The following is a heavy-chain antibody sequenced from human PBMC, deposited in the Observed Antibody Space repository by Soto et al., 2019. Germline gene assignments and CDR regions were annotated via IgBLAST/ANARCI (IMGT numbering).Heavy chain of an antibody. CDR2: ISSDGTTT. J-gene: IGHJ4*02. CDR3: ARQYYGVLTGYYNDY. D-gene: IGHD3-9*01. CDR1: GFSFRSYL. Sequence: PGGPLRLFCVASGFSFRSYLLHWVRQAPGKGLGWVARISSDGTTTAYADSANGRFTVSRDNAANTLYLQMSSLRAEDTAVYYCARQYYGVLTGYYNDYWGQGTLVTVSS. V-gene: IGHV3-74*01.